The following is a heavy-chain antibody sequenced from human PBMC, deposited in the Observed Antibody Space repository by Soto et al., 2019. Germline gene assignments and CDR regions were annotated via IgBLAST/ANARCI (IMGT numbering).Heavy chain of an antibody. J-gene: IGHJ6*02. Sequence: ASVKVSCKASGYTFTSYDINWVRQATGQGLEWMGWMNPNRGNTGYAQKFQGRVTMTRNTSISTAYMELSSLRSEDTAVYYCARGRYYYDSSGYYYYYYYGMDVWGQGTTVTVSS. CDR3: ARGRYYYDSSGYYYYYYYGMDV. CDR1: GYTFTSYD. CDR2: MNPNRGNT. V-gene: IGHV1-8*01. D-gene: IGHD3-22*01.